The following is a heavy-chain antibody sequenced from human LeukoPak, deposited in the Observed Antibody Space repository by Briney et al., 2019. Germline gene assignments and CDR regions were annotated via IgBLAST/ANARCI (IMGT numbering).Heavy chain of an antibody. CDR2: IIPIFGTA. CDR1: GGTFSSYA. J-gene: IGHJ4*02. CDR3: ARIPDEYGDYVEAGDY. Sequence: SVKVSCKASGGTFSSYAISWVRQAPGQGLEWMGGIIPIFGTANYAQKFQGRVTITTDESTSTAYMELSSLRSEDTDVYYCARIPDEYGDYVEAGDYWGQGTMVNV. V-gene: IGHV1-69*05. D-gene: IGHD4-17*01.